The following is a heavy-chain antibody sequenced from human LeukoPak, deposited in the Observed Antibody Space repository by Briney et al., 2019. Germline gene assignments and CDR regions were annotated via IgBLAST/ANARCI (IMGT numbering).Heavy chain of an antibody. D-gene: IGHD2-15*01. J-gene: IGHJ6*02. CDR1: GYTFTSYG. CDR2: ISAYNGNT. CDR3: ARGYCSGGSCLYGMDV. Sequence: GASVTVPCKASGYTFTSYGISWVRQAPGQGLEWMGWISAYNGNTNYAQKLQGRVTMTTDTSTSTAYMELRSLRSDDTAVYYCARGYCSGGSCLYGMDVWGQGTTVTVSS. V-gene: IGHV1-18*01.